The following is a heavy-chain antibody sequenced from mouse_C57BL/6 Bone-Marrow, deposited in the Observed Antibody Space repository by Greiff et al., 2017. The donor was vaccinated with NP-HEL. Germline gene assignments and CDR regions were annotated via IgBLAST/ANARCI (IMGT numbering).Heavy chain of an antibody. CDR1: GYAFSSSW. V-gene: IGHV1-82*01. CDR2: IYPGDGDT. J-gene: IGHJ2*01. CDR3: ARRRRYFDY. Sequence: VQGVESGPELVKPGASVKISCKASGYAFSSSWMNWVKQRPGKGLEWIGRIYPGDGDTNYNGKFKGKATLTADKSSSTAYMQLSSLTSEDSAVYFCARRRRYFDYWGQGTTLTVSS.